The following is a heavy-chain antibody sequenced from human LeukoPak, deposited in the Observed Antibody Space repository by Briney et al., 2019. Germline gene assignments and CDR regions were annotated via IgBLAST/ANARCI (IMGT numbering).Heavy chain of an antibody. CDR1: GFTLTSNA. CDR2: ISGSGGSS. CDR3: AKESDSSSWYEGYFDY. D-gene: IGHD6-13*01. J-gene: IGHJ4*02. Sequence: GGSLRLSCAASGFTLTSNAMTCVRQAPGKGLEWVSGISGSGGSSYYADSVKGRFTISRDNSKNTLYLQMNSLRAEDTAVYYCAKESDSSSWYEGYFDYWGQGTLDTVSS. V-gene: IGHV3-23*01.